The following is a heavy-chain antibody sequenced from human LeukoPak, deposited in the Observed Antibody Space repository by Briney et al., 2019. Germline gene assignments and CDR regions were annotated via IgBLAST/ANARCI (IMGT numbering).Heavy chain of an antibody. J-gene: IGHJ4*02. CDR2: LSSSGSAF. CDR1: GFTFRSYE. D-gene: IGHD3-3*01. V-gene: IGHV3-48*03. CDR3: ARSARLMKGVVEVTALDD. Sequence: GGSLRLSCEDSGFTFRSYEVKWVRQAPGKGLEWIAYLSSSGSAFSYADSVKGRFTIASDNAKNPVYLEMNSLRADDTAVYYCARSARLMKGVVEVTALDDWGQGTLVTVSS.